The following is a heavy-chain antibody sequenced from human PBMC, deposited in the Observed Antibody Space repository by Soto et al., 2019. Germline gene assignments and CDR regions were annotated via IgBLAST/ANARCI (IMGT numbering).Heavy chain of an antibody. D-gene: IGHD2-21*02. CDR2: ISGSGGST. J-gene: IGHJ5*02. Sequence: EVQLVESGGGLVQPGGSLRLSCATSGFTFSSYAMSWVRQAPGKGLEWVSAISGSGGSTYYADSMKGRFAISRDNSKKALYLQMNSLRAEDTAVYYCAKDREFFGLHCGGDCYSGWFDPWGQGTLGTVAS. CDR3: AKDREFFGLHCGGDCYSGWFDP. V-gene: IGHV3-23*04. CDR1: GFTFSSYA.